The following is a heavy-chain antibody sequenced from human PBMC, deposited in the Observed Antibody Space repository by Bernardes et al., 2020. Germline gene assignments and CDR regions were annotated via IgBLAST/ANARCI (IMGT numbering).Heavy chain of an antibody. V-gene: IGHV3-11*01. Sequence: GGSLRLSCAVSGFTFSHHYMSWVRQAPGKGLEWVSYISATGTTTYYGDSMEGRFTISRDNAKNSVYLQMNSLRAEDTAVYYCASRVGTYTGWGSGRYYGMDVWGQGTTVTVSS. CDR1: GFTFSHHY. CDR2: ISATGTTT. CDR3: ASRVGTYTGWGSGRYYGMDV. D-gene: IGHD3-10*01. J-gene: IGHJ6*02.